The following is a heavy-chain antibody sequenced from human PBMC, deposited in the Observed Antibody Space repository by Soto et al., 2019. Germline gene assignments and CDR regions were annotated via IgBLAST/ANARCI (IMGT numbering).Heavy chain of an antibody. D-gene: IGHD2-21*02. J-gene: IGHJ3*01. CDR2: IIGSGGTT. CDR1: GFAFSSYA. CDR3: AKTRLGGVCCHAFDV. Sequence: EVQLLDSGGGLVQPGGSLRLSCAASGFAFSSYAMSWVRQAPGKGLAWVSLIIGSGGTTYYADSVKGRFTISRDNSKNTLYLEMNSLRAEDTATYYCAKTRLGGVCCHAFDVWGQGTMVTVSS. V-gene: IGHV3-23*01.